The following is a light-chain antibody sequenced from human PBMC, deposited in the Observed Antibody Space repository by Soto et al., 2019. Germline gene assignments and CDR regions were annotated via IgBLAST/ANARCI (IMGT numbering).Light chain of an antibody. Sequence: DIQMTQSPSSLSAFVGDRVTITXRASQDIGNFLAWYQQKPGKVPKLLIYAASTLQSGVPSRFSGSGSGTDFTLTISSLQPEDVATYYCQKCKVAPFTFGGGTKVDIK. CDR2: AAS. CDR1: QDIGNF. CDR3: QKCKVAPFT. V-gene: IGKV1-27*01. J-gene: IGKJ4*01.